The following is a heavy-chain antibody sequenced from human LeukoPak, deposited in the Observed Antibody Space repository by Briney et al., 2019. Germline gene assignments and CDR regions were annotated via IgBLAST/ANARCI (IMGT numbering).Heavy chain of an antibody. V-gene: IGHV1-69*06. CDR2: IIPIFGTA. J-gene: IGHJ4*02. CDR1: GGTFSSYA. CDR3: ARGLRDFPAFDS. Sequence: ASVKVSCKASGGTFSSYAISWVRQAPGQGLEWMGGIIPIFGTANYAQKFQGRVTITADKSTSTAYMELRRLRSDDTAVYYCARGLRDFPAFDSWGQGTLVTVSS. D-gene: IGHD2-2*01.